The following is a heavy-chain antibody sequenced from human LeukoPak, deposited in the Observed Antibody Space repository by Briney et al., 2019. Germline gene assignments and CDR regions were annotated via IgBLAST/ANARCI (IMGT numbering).Heavy chain of an antibody. Sequence: ASVKVSCKASGYTFTSYGISWVRQAPGQGLEWMGWISAYNGNTNYAQKLQGRVTMTTDTSTSTAYMELRSLRSDDTAVYYCARDASWGSGYYFFDYWGQGTLITVSS. V-gene: IGHV1-18*01. CDR3: ARDASWGSGYYFFDY. D-gene: IGHD3-3*01. J-gene: IGHJ4*02. CDR2: ISAYNGNT. CDR1: GYTFTSYG.